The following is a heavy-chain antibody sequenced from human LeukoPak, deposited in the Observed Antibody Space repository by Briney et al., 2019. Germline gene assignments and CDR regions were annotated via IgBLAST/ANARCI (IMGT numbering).Heavy chain of an antibody. CDR3: ARAQTRHSITGTTGWFDP. V-gene: IGHV4-34*01. CDR2: INHSGST. D-gene: IGHD1-20*01. J-gene: IGHJ5*02. Sequence: PSETLSLTCAVYGGSFSGYYWSRILQPPGKGLEWIGEINHSGSTNYNPSLKSRVTISVDTSKNQFSLKLSSVTAADTAVYYCARAQTRHSITGTTGWFDPWGQGTLVTVSS. CDR1: GGSFSGYY.